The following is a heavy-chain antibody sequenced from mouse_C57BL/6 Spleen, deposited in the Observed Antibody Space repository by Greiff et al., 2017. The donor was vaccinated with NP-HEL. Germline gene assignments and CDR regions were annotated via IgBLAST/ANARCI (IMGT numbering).Heavy chain of an antibody. CDR1: GYTFTSYW. D-gene: IGHD1-1*01. V-gene: IGHV1-59*01. CDR2: IDPSDSYT. CDR3: ARSGIATRYFDV. Sequence: VQLQQPGAELVRPGTSVKLSCKASGYTFTSYWMHWVKQRPGQGLEWIGVIDPSDSYTNYNQKFKGKATLTVDTSSSTAYMQLSSLTSEDSAVYYCARSGIATRYFDVWGTGTTVTVSS. J-gene: IGHJ1*03.